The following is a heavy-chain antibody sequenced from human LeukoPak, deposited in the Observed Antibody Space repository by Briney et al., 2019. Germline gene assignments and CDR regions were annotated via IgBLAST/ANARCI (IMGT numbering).Heavy chain of an antibody. J-gene: IGHJ6*03. V-gene: IGHV4-38-2*02. D-gene: IGHD3-22*01. Sequence: SETLSLTCTVSGYSISSGYYWGWIRQPPGKGLEWIGSIYHSGSTYYNPSLKSRVTMSVDTSKNQFSLKLSSVTAADTAVYYCARDYYDSSGYPYYYYYMDVWGKGTTVTISS. CDR3: ARDYYDSSGYPYYYYYMDV. CDR1: GYSISSGYY. CDR2: IYHSGST.